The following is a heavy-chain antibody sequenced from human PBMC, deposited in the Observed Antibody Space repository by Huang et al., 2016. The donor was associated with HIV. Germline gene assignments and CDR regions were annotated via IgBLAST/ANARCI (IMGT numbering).Heavy chain of an antibody. Sequence: EVQLVESGGGLIQPGGSLRLSCAASGFSVNTNYMTWVRQAPGKGLGWVSVIYAGGSTYYAASVKGRFTISRDNSKNTVFLQMSSLRAEDTAVYYCARVQQSSGWYGGDLDYWGQGTLVTISS. V-gene: IGHV3-53*01. CDR2: IYAGGST. CDR3: ARVQQSSGWYGGDLDY. J-gene: IGHJ4*02. D-gene: IGHD6-19*01. CDR1: GFSVNTNY.